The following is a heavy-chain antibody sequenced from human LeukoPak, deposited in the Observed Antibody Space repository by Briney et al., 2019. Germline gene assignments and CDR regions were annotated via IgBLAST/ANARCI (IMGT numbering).Heavy chain of an antibody. CDR3: TRPHYDYVWGSYRSLNYFDY. CDR2: IRSKAYGGTT. V-gene: IGHV3-49*03. J-gene: IGHJ4*02. D-gene: IGHD3-16*02. Sequence: GGSLRLSCTASGFTFGDYAMSWFRQAPGKGLEWVGFIRSKAYGGTTEYAASVKGRFTISRDDSKSIAYLQMNSLKTEDTAVYYCTRPHYDYVWGSYRSLNYFDYWGQGTLVTVSS. CDR1: GFTFGDYA.